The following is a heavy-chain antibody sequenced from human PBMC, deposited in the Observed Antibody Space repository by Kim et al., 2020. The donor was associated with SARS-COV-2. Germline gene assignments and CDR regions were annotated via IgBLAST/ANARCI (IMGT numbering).Heavy chain of an antibody. CDR3: AKDLREAWIQLWSPFYYYYTMDV. V-gene: IGHV3-30*18. CDR2: ISYDGSNK. J-gene: IGHJ6*02. D-gene: IGHD5-18*01. Sequence: GGSLRLSCAVSGFNFSSYGMHWVRQAPGKGLEWVAVISYDGSNKYYADSVKGRFTISRDNSKNTLYLQMNSLRAVDTAVYYCAKDLREAWIQLWSPFYYYYTMDVWGQGTTVTVSS. CDR1: GFNFSSYG.